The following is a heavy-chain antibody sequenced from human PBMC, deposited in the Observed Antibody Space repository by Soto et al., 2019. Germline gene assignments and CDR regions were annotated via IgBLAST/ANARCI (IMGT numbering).Heavy chain of an antibody. J-gene: IGHJ5*02. D-gene: IGHD1-26*01. CDR3: ARSGTTAYPLKNWFDP. V-gene: IGHV3-23*01. CDR1: GFTFSSYA. CDR2: ISGSGVST. Sequence: VGSLRLSCAGSGFTFSSYAMNWFRQAPVKGLEWVSGISGSGVSTYYADSVKGRFTISRDNSKNTLYLQMNSLRAEDTAVYYCARSGTTAYPLKNWFDPWGQGTLVTVSS.